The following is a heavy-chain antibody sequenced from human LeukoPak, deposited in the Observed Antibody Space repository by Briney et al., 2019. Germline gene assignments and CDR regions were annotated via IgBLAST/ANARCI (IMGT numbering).Heavy chain of an antibody. CDR3: ARATTGYSSGWWRAFDI. CDR1: GFTFSSYW. CDR2: INSDGSST. V-gene: IGHV3-74*01. J-gene: IGHJ3*02. Sequence: PGGSLRLSCAASGFTFSSYWMHWVRQAPGKGLVWVSRINSDGSSTSYADSVKGRFTISRDNAKNSLYLQMNSLRAEDTAVYYCARATTGYSSGWWRAFDIWGQGTMVTVSS. D-gene: IGHD6-19*01.